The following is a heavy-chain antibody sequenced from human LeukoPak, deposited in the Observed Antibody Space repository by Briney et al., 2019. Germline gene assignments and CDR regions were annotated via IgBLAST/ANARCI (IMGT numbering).Heavy chain of an antibody. CDR2: FDPEDGET. D-gene: IGHD3-3*01. Sequence: ASVKVSCKVSGYTLTELSMHWVRQAPGKGLEWMGGFDPEDGETIYAQKFQGRVTMTEDTSTDTAYMELSSLRSEDTAVYYCATSSGYYASVYDNYWGQGTLVTVSS. CDR1: GYTLTELS. V-gene: IGHV1-24*01. CDR3: ATSSGYYASVYDNY. J-gene: IGHJ4*02.